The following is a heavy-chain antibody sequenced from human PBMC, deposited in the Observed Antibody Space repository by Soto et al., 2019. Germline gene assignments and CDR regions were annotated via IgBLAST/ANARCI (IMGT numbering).Heavy chain of an antibody. D-gene: IGHD3-10*01. Sequence: GGSLRLSCAASGFTFSSYGMHWVRQAPGKGLEWVAVISYDGSNKYYADSVKGRFTISRDNSKNTLYLQMNSLRAEDTAVYYCAHPIVSGSYLGPLDYWGQGALVTVSS. CDR1: GFTFSSYG. V-gene: IGHV3-30*03. CDR3: AHPIVSGSYLGPLDY. CDR2: ISYDGSNK. J-gene: IGHJ4*02.